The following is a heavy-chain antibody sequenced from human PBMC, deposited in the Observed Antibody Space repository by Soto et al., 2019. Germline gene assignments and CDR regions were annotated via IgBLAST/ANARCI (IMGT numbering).Heavy chain of an antibody. V-gene: IGHV4-61*01. CDR2: IYYSGST. CDR3: AREGFPSGWFDP. D-gene: IGHD6-25*01. CDR1: GGSVSSGSYY. Sequence: QVQLQESGPGLVKPSETLSLTCTVSGGSVSSGSYYWSWIRQPPGKGLEWIGYIYYSGSTNYNPSLKSRVTRSVDTSKNQFSLKLSSVTAADTAVYYCAREGFPSGWFDPWGQGTLVTVSS. J-gene: IGHJ5*02.